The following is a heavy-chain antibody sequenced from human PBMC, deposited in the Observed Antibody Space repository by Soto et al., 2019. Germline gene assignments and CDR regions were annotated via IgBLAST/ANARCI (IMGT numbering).Heavy chain of an antibody. D-gene: IGHD3-22*01. CDR3: AREVGASSGYYYKDY. CDR1: GFTFSSYS. Sequence: EVQLVESGGGLVKPGGSLRLSCAASGFTFSSYSMNWVRQAPGKGLEWVSSISSSISHIYYADSVKGRFTISRDNAKNSLYLQMNSLRAEDTAVYYCAREVGASSGYYYKDYWGQGTLVTVSS. J-gene: IGHJ4*02. V-gene: IGHV3-21*01. CDR2: ISSSISHI.